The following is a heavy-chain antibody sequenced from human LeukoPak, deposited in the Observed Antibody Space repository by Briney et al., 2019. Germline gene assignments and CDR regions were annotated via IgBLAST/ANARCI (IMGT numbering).Heavy chain of an antibody. Sequence: GGSLRLSCAASGFTFGNYWMQWVRKAPGKGLMWVSQIDSDGSSPHHADSVKGRFTISRDNARNTLYLQMNSLRAEDTAIYYCARDGDMDIDPDYWGRGTLVTVSS. CDR2: IDSDGSSP. CDR1: GFTFGNYW. D-gene: IGHD2-15*01. CDR3: ARDGDMDIDPDY. V-gene: IGHV3-74*01. J-gene: IGHJ4*02.